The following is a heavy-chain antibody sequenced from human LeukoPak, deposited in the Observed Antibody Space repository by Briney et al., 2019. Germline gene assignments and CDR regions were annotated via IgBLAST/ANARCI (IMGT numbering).Heavy chain of an antibody. D-gene: IGHD2-2*01. CDR1: GGSISNYY. Sequence: SETLSLTCTVSGGSISNYYWSWIRQPPGKGLEWIGYIYYTGSTNYNPSLKSRVTISVDTSKNQFSLKLSSVTAADTAVYYCARGPLYCSSTSCFPAAFDYWGQGTLVTVSS. V-gene: IGHV4-59*12. CDR2: IYYTGST. CDR3: ARGPLYCSSTSCFPAAFDY. J-gene: IGHJ4*02.